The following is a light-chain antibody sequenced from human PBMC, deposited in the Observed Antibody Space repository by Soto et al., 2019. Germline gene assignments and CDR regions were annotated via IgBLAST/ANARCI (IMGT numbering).Light chain of an antibody. CDR1: SSNIGSNY. Sequence: QSVLTQPPSASGTPGQRVTISCSGSSSNIGSNYVSWYQQPPGTAPKLLIYRNDQRPSGVPDRFSGSKSGTSASLAISGLRSEDETDYYCATWDDSLRGWVFGGGTKLTVL. CDR3: ATWDDSLRGWV. CDR2: RND. J-gene: IGLJ3*02. V-gene: IGLV1-47*01.